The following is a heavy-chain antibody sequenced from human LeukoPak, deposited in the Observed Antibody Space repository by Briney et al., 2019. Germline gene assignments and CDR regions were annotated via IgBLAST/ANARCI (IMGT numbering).Heavy chain of an antibody. CDR1: GFIFSDSW. Sequence: GGSQRLSCEASGFIFSDSWMTWVRQAPGKGREWVANIKDEGSAKSWVDSLKGRITIARDTAKNSLYLEMNSLRAEDTAIYYCARARQWLGVSNWFDPWGQGTLVTVSS. D-gene: IGHD3-22*01. J-gene: IGHJ5*02. V-gene: IGHV3-7*01. CDR2: IKDEGSAK. CDR3: ARARQWLGVSNWFDP.